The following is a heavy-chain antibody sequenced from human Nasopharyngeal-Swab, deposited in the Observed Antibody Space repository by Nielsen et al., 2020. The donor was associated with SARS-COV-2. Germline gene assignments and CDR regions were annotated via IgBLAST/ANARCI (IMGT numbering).Heavy chain of an antibody. Sequence: GRQMPGKGLAWMGRIDPSDSYTNYSPSFQGHVTISADKSISTAYLQWSSLKASDTAMYYCASTQAQDYYYGMDVWGQGTTVTVSS. J-gene: IGHJ6*02. D-gene: IGHD5/OR15-5a*01. CDR3: ASTQAQDYYYGMDV. CDR2: IDPSDSYT. V-gene: IGHV5-10-1*01.